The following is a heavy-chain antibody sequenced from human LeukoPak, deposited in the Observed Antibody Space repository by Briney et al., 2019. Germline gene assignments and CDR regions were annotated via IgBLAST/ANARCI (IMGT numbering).Heavy chain of an antibody. J-gene: IGHJ5*02. CDR3: ARDSRGVGDYVWGNWFDP. D-gene: IGHD3-16*01. CDR2: IYYSGST. CDR1: GGSISSGGYY. V-gene: IGHV4-31*03. Sequence: SETQSLTCTVSGGSISSGGYYWSWIRQHPGKGLEWIGYIYYSGSTYYNPSLKSRVTISVDTSKNQFSLKLSSVTAADTAVYYCARDSRGVGDYVWGNWFDPWGQGTLVTVSS.